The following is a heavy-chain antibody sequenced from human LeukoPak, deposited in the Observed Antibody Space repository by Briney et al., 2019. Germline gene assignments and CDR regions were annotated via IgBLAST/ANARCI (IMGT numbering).Heavy chain of an antibody. CDR2: IHSGDST. J-gene: IGHJ3*02. CDR1: GFTVSSSF. D-gene: IGHD3-3*01. V-gene: IGHV3-66*01. CDR3: ARVFWEKDGFIGAFDM. Sequence: PGGSLRLSCAASGFTVSSSFMSWVRQAPGKGLEWVSIIHSGDSTYYADSVKGRFTISRDNSKNTLYLQMNSLRAEDTAVYYCARVFWEKDGFIGAFDMWGQGTMVTVSS.